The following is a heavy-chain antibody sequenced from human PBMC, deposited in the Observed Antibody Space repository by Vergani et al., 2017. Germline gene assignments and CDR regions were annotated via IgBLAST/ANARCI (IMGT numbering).Heavy chain of an antibody. D-gene: IGHD4-17*01. CDR3: AKYGQTTVTCSDH. J-gene: IGHJ4*02. CDR1: GFTFSSYG. V-gene: IGHV3-30*18. Sequence: QVQLVESGGGVVQPGRSLRLSCEASGFTFSSYGMHWVRQAPGKGLEWVAVISYDGSIKYYADSVKGRFTISRDNSKNTLYVQMNSLRAEDTAVYYCAKYGQTTVTCSDHWDQGTLVTVS. CDR2: ISYDGSIK.